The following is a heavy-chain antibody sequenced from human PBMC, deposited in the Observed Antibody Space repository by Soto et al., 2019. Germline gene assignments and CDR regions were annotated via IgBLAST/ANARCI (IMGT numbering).Heavy chain of an antibody. D-gene: IGHD2-2*01. CDR2: IIHTGST. CDR3: ARVGQPPSDY. Sequence: PSETLSLTCAVSGGSFSGYYWSWIRQPPGEGLEWIGEIIHTGSTNYNPSLKSRITISVDTSKKQFSLKLSSVTAADTAVYYCARVGQPPSDYWGQGTLVTVSS. V-gene: IGHV4-34*12. J-gene: IGHJ4*02. CDR1: GGSFSGYY.